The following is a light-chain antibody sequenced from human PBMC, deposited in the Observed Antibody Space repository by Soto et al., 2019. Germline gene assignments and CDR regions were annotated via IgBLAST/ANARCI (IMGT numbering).Light chain of an antibody. CDR3: AAWDDSLNEVV. V-gene: IGLV1-44*01. Sequence: QSVLTQPPSASGTPGQRVTISCSGSDSNIGSKTVNWYHQLPGTAPKLLIYSNNQRPSGVPDRFSGSKSGTSASLAISGLQSEDEANYYCAAWDDSLNEVVFGGGTKLTVL. J-gene: IGLJ2*01. CDR1: DSNIGSKT. CDR2: SNN.